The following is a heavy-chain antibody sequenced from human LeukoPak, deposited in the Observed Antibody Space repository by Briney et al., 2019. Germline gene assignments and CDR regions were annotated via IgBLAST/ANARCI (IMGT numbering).Heavy chain of an antibody. CDR2: MSSGGSTI. CDR3: ARDEWQGGVAATPYYFDY. CDR1: GFSFSSYS. V-gene: IGHV3-48*02. Sequence: GGSLRLSCAASGFSFSSYSMNWVRQAPGKGLEWVSYMSSGGSTIYYADPVKGRFTISRDNARNSLYLQMHSLRDEDTAVYYCARDEWQGGVAATPYYFDYWGQGTLVTVSS. D-gene: IGHD2-15*01. J-gene: IGHJ4*02.